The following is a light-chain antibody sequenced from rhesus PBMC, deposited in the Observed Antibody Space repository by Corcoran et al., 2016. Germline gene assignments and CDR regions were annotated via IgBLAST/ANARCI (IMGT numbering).Light chain of an antibody. V-gene: IGKV1-33*02. J-gene: IGKJ2*01. CDR2: AAS. Sequence: DIQMTQSPSSLSASVGDRVTITCQASQGISSWLAWYQQTPGKAPKLLIYAASSLQSGVPSRFSGSGSGTDFTRTISRLQPEDFATYYCQQHNSYPYTFGQGTKVEIK. CDR1: QGISSW. CDR3: QQHNSYPYT.